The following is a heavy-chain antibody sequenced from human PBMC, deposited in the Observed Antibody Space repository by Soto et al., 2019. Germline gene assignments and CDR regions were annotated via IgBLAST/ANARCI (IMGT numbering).Heavy chain of an antibody. V-gene: IGHV3-23*01. J-gene: IGHJ6*03. Sequence: GGSLRLSCAASGFSFTNHAINWVRQAPGKGLEWVAVISGSGDTSYADSVKGRFTISRDNSKNTLYLQMNSLRAEDTAVYYCARARTQWLRPRTRYYYMDVWGKGTTVTVSS. D-gene: IGHD5-12*01. CDR1: GFSFTNHA. CDR3: ARARTQWLRPRTRYYYMDV. CDR2: ISGSGDT.